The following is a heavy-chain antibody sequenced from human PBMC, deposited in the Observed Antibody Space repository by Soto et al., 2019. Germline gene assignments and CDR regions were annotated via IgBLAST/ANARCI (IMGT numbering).Heavy chain of an antibody. CDR3: AKDRDDHGTTVTHFDN. V-gene: IGHV3-9*01. CDR1: GFRFDDYA. CDR2: ISWNHVTT. D-gene: IGHD4-17*01. J-gene: IGHJ4*02. Sequence: GGSLRLSFAASGFRFDDYAMHWVRQAPGTGLEWLSGISWNHVTTGYADSVKGRFTISRDNAKNSLLLQMNSLRAEDTAVYYCAKDRDDHGTTVTHFDNWGQGTQVTVSS.